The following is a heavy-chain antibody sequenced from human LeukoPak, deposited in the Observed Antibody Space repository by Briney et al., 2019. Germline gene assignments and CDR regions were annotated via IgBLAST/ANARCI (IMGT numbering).Heavy chain of an antibody. D-gene: IGHD3-16*02. CDR3: AIWGSYCYTYAFDI. V-gene: IGHV4-59*08. CDR2: IYYSGST. CDR1: GGSISSYY. Sequence: SETLSLTCTVSGGSISSYYWSWIRQPPGKGLEWIGYIYYSGSTYYNPSLKSRVTISVDTSKNQFSLKLSSVTAADTAVYYCAIWGSYCYTYAFDIWGQGTMVTVSS. J-gene: IGHJ3*02.